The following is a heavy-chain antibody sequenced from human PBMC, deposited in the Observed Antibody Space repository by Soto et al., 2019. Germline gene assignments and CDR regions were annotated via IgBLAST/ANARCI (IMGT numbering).Heavy chain of an antibody. CDR3: AKGSQDGYNYGPFDY. D-gene: IGHD5-12*01. CDR2: ISYDGSNK. J-gene: IGHJ4*02. Sequence: GGSLRLSCAASGFTFSSYGMHWVRQAPGKGLEWVAVISYDGSNKYYADSVKGRFTISRDNSKNTLYLQMNSLRAEDTAVYYCAKGSQDGYNYGPFDYWGQGTLVTVSS. CDR1: GFTFSSYG. V-gene: IGHV3-30*18.